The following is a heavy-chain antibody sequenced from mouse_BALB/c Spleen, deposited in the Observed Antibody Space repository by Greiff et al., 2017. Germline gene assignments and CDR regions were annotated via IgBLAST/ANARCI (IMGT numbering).Heavy chain of an antibody. CDR1: GFSLTSYG. V-gene: IGHV2-2*02. D-gene: IGHD2-2*01. J-gene: IGHJ3*01. CDR3: ARKGYDAWFAY. Sequence: VQRVESGPGLVQPSQSLSITCTVSGFSLTSYGVHWVRQSPGKGLEWLGVIWSGGSTDYNAAFISRLSISKDNSKSQVFFKMNSLQANDTAIYYCARKGYDAWFAYWGQGTLVTVSA. CDR2: IWSGGST.